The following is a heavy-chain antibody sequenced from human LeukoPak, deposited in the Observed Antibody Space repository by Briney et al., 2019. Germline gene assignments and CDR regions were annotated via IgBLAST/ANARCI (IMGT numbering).Heavy chain of an antibody. V-gene: IGHV1-8*02. CDR1: GYTFTSYG. D-gene: IGHD5-24*01. Sequence: ASVKVSCKASGYTFTSYGISWVRQAPGQGLEWMGCMNPDSGVTGYAQRFQGRVTMTRDTSINTAYMQLSSLKSDDTAVYFCARDPGFLQSDYWGQGTLVTVPS. CDR3: ARDPGFLQSDY. CDR2: MNPDSGVT. J-gene: IGHJ4*02.